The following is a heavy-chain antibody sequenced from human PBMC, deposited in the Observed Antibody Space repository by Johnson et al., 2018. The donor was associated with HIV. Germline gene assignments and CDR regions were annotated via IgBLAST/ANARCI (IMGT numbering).Heavy chain of an antibody. J-gene: IGHJ3*01. CDR3: TSRPF. CDR2: IKQDGSEK. CDR1: GFTFTNYW. Sequence: VQLVESGGGLVQPGGSLRLSCAASGFTFTNYWMSWVRQAPGEGLEWVADIKQDGSEKFYMDSVKGRFTISRDNAKKSLYLQMNSLRAEDTAVDYCTSRPFWGQGTMVTVSS. V-gene: IGHV3-7*02.